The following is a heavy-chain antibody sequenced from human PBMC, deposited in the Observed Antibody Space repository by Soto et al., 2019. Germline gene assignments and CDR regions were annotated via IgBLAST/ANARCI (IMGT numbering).Heavy chain of an antibody. V-gene: IGHV3-30-3*01. Sequence: QVQLVESGGGVVQPGRSLRLSCAASKFTFNKYAIHWVRQAPGKGLEWVALISYDGSNKYYADSVKSRFTISSDNSKNTLYLQMNSLRAEDTAVYYCARSPRITKYGFDIWGQGTMVTVS. D-gene: IGHD3-10*02. J-gene: IGHJ3*02. CDR1: KFTFNKYA. CDR3: ARSPRITKYGFDI. CDR2: ISYDGSNK.